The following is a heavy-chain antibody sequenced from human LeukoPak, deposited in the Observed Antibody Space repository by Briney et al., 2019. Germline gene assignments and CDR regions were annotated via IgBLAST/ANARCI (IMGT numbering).Heavy chain of an antibody. J-gene: IGHJ6*02. Sequence: PSETLSLTCAVYGVTFSGYYWSWLRQPPGKGLEWLGEINHSGSTNYNPSLKSRVTISVDTSKNQFSLKLSSVTAADTAVYYCARSGVVREYYGMDVWGQGTTVTVSS. CDR1: GVTFSGYY. CDR2: INHSGST. D-gene: IGHD3-10*01. V-gene: IGHV4-34*01. CDR3: ARSGVVREYYGMDV.